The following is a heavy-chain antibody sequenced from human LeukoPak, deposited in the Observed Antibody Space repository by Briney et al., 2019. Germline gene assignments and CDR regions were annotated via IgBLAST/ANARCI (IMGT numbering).Heavy chain of an antibody. CDR1: GGSISSYY. Sequence: SEPLSLTCTVSGGSISSYYWSWIRQPPGKGLEWIGYIYYSGSTNYNPSLKSRVTISVDTSKNQFSLKLSSVTAADTAVYYCARAPTRRDAFDIWGQGTMVTVSS. CDR2: IYYSGST. J-gene: IGHJ3*02. CDR3: ARAPTRRDAFDI. V-gene: IGHV4-59*01.